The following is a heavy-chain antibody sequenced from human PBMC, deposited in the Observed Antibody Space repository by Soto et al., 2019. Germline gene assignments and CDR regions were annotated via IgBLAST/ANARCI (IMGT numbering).Heavy chain of an antibody. D-gene: IGHD6-13*01. J-gene: IGHJ6*03. CDR2: IYYSGST. Sequence: SETLSLTCTVSGGSISSYYWSWIRQPPGKGPEWIGYIYYSGSTNYNPSLKSRVTISVGTSKNQFSLKLSSVTAADTAVYYCARATAVAGILPRDYYYYMDVWGKGTTVTVSS. V-gene: IGHV4-59*01. CDR1: GGSISSYY. CDR3: ARATAVAGILPRDYYYYMDV.